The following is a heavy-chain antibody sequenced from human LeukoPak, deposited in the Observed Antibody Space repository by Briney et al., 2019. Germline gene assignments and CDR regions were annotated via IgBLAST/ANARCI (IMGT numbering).Heavy chain of an antibody. CDR1: GFTFSTYN. D-gene: IGHD3-10*01. CDR3: ANYRSRFGESNPQYFDY. V-gene: IGHV3-23*01. CDR2: ISRSGGST. Sequence: SGGSLRLSCAASGFTFSTYNMNWVRQAPGKGLEWVSAISRSGGSTYYADSVKGRFTISRDNSKNTLYLQMNSLRAEDTAVYYCANYRSRFGESNPQYFDYWGQGTLVTVSS. J-gene: IGHJ4*02.